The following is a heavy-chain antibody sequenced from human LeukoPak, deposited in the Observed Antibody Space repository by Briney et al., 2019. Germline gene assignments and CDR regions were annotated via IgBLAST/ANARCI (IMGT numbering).Heavy chain of an antibody. V-gene: IGHV1-3*01. D-gene: IGHD2-2*01. CDR3: ARSYIVVVPAVYFDY. J-gene: IGHJ4*02. CDR2: INGGDGNT. CDR1: GYTFRTDA. Sequence: AAVKVSCKTSGYTFRTDAIQWVRQAPGQRLEWMGWINGGDGNTKFSQKFQGRVTITRDTSARSSYMELSSLRSEDTAVYYCARSYIVVVPAVYFDYWGQGTLVTVSS.